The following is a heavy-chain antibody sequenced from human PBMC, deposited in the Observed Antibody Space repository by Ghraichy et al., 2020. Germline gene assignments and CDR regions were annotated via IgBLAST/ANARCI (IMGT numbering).Heavy chain of an antibody. CDR2: IIPIFGTA. Sequence: SVKVSCKASGGTFSSYAISWVRQAPGQGLEWMGGIIPIFGTANYAQKFQVRVTITADESTSTAYMELSSLRSEDTAVYYCASRELPTSFDYWGQGTLVTVSS. CDR3: ASRELPTSFDY. J-gene: IGHJ4*02. D-gene: IGHD1-26*01. V-gene: IGHV1-69*13. CDR1: GGTFSSYA.